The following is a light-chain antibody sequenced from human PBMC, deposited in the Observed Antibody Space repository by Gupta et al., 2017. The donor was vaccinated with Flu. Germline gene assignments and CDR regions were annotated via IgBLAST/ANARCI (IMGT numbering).Light chain of an antibody. CDR2: KAS. CDR1: QSISTW. J-gene: IGKJ2*03. V-gene: IGKV1-5*03. CDR3: QQYNSYSYS. Sequence: DIQMTQSPSTLSASVGDRVTITCRVSQSISTWLAWYQQKPGKAPKLLIQKASSLESGVPSRFSGSGSGTEFTLTISSLQPDDFATYFCQQYNSYSYSFGQGTKLEIK.